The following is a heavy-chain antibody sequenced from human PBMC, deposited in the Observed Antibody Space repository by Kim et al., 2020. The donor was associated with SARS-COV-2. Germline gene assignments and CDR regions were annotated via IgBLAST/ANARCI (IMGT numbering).Heavy chain of an antibody. D-gene: IGHD6-13*01. Sequence: GGSLRLSCAASGFTVSSNYMSWVRQAPGKGLEWVSVIYSGGSTYYADSVKGRFTISRHNSKNTLYLQMNSLRAEDTAVYYCARRFSSSPYTYYFGYWGQGTLVTVSS. CDR3: ARRFSSSPYTYYFGY. J-gene: IGHJ4*02. CDR2: IYSGGST. CDR1: GFTVSSNY. V-gene: IGHV3-53*04.